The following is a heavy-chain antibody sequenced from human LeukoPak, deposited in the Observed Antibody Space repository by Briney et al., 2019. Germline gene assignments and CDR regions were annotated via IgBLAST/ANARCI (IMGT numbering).Heavy chain of an antibody. CDR3: AREGKAAGTSGWIDP. J-gene: IGHJ5*02. D-gene: IGHD6-13*01. CDR2: IWYDGSNK. CDR1: GFTFSDYA. Sequence: SLRLSSAASGFTFSDYAMHWVRQVPGNGLEWVAVIWYDGSNKYHADYVKGRFTISRDNTKNTLYLEMNSLKVEDTAVYYCAREGKAAGTSGWIDPWGQGTLVTVSS. V-gene: IGHV3-33*01.